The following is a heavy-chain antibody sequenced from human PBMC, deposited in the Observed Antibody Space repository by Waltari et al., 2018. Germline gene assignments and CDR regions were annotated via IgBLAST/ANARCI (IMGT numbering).Heavy chain of an antibody. D-gene: IGHD3-10*01. J-gene: IGHJ6*03. CDR1: GGSISSYY. V-gene: IGHV4-4*07. Sequence: QVQLQESGPGLVKPSETLSLTCTVSGGSISSYYWIWIRQPAGKGLEWIGRIYTSGSPNYNPSLKGRVTMSVDTSKNQFSLKLSSVTAADTAVYYCARDTSTAGPGDWYMDVWGKGTTVTISS. CDR3: ARDTSTAGPGDWYMDV. CDR2: IYTSGSP.